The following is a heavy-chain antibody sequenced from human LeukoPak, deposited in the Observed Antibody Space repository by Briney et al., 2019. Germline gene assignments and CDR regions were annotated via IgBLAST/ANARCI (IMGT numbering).Heavy chain of an antibody. CDR2: IYTSGST. Sequence: SETLSLTCTVSGGSISSYYWSWIRQPPGKGLEWIGYIYTSGSTNYNPSLKSRVTISVDTSKNQFSLKLSSVTAADTAVYYCARLPVQLERRRYYYYYMDVWGKGTTVTVSS. D-gene: IGHD1-1*01. CDR3: ARLPVQLERRRYYYYYMDV. V-gene: IGHV4-4*09. J-gene: IGHJ6*03. CDR1: GGSISSYY.